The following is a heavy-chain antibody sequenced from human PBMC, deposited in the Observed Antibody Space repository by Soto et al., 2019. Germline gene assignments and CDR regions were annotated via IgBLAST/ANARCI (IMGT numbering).Heavy chain of an antibody. CDR1: GGTFSSYA. J-gene: IGHJ4*02. Sequence: ASVKVSGKASGGTFSSYAISWVRQAPGQGLEWMGGIIPIFGTANYAQKFQGRVTITADESTSTAYMELSSLRSEDTAVYYCARVFSGYSSGSLGYWGQRTLVTVSS. CDR3: ARVFSGYSSGSLGY. CDR2: IIPIFGTA. V-gene: IGHV1-69*13. D-gene: IGHD6-19*01.